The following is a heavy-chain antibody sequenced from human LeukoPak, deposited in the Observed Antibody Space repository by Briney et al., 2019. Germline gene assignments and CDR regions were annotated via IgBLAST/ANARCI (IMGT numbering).Heavy chain of an antibody. CDR2: INPTGTGT. J-gene: IGHJ5*02. CDR3: ARDNSVGDIAWWFDP. Sequence: ASVKVSCKASGYTFINNWMHWVRQAPGQGLEWIGLINPTGTGTLYAQKFQGRVTMTRDMSTSTDYMELSSLRSGDTAVYYCARDNSVGDIAWWFDPWGQGTLVTVSS. CDR1: GYTFINNW. V-gene: IGHV1-46*01. D-gene: IGHD3-10*01.